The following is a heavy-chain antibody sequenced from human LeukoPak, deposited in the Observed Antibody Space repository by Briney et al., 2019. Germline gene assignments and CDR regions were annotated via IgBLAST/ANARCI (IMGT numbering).Heavy chain of an antibody. V-gene: IGHV4-34*01. CDR1: GGSFSGYY. CDR3: ARRSLVAATRRPFHC. J-gene: IGHJ4*02. Sequence: SETLSLTCAVYGGSFSGYYLSWIRQPPGKGLEWIGEINHSGSTNYNPSLKSRVTISVDTSKNQFSLKLSSVTAADTAVYYCARRSLVAATRRPFHCWGQGTLVTVSS. CDR2: INHSGST. D-gene: IGHD2-15*01.